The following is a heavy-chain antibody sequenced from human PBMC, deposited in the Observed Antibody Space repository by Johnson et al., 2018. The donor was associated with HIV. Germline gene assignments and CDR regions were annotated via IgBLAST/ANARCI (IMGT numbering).Heavy chain of an antibody. V-gene: IGHV3-20*04. J-gene: IGHJ3*02. CDR3: ARSCPRWAAAGGAFDI. Sequence: EVQLLESGGVVVQPGGSLRLSCAASGFTFDDYAMHWVRQAPGKGLEWVSGVNWSGGNTAYAESVKGRFTLSRDNAKNSLYLQMNSLRAEDTAVYYCARSCPRWAAAGGAFDIWGQGTMVTVSS. CDR2: VNWSGGNT. D-gene: IGHD6-13*01. CDR1: GFTFDDYA.